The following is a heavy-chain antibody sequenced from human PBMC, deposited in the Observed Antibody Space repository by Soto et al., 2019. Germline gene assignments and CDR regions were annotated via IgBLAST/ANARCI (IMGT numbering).Heavy chain of an antibody. Sequence: GGSLRLSCAASGFTVSSNYMSWVRQAPGKGLEWVSVIYSGGSTYYADSVKGRFTISRDNSKNTLYLQMNSLRAEDTAVYYCARARVLVRGVTIYYYYGMDVWGQGTTVTVSS. V-gene: IGHV3-66*01. CDR3: ARARVLVRGVTIYYYYGMDV. CDR1: GFTVSSNY. CDR2: IYSGGST. D-gene: IGHD3-10*01. J-gene: IGHJ6*02.